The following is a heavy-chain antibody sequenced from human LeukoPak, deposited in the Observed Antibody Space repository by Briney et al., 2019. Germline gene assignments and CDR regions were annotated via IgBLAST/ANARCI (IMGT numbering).Heavy chain of an antibody. CDR3: ARVWDIVVVPAATRNWFDP. CDR1: GYTFTSYY. Sequence: ASVKVSCKASGYTFTSYYMHWVRQAPGQGLEWMGIINPNGGSTSYAQKFQGRVTMTRDTSTSTVYMELSSLRSDDTAVYYCARVWDIVVVPAATRNWFDPWGQGTLVTVSS. J-gene: IGHJ5*02. V-gene: IGHV1-46*01. CDR2: INPNGGST. D-gene: IGHD2-2*01.